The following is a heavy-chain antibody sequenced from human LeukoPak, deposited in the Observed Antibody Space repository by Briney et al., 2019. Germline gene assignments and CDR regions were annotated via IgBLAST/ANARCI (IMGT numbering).Heavy chain of an antibody. V-gene: IGHV4-39*01. J-gene: IGHJ4*02. CDR2: IYYSGRT. CDR3: ARRQPAYYFDY. CDR1: GDSISSSSNY. D-gene: IGHD2-2*01. Sequence: PSETLPLTCTVSGDSISSSSNYWGWIRQPPGKGLEWVGDIYYSGRTCYNPSLKSQVTISVDTSKNQFSLKLSSVTAADTAVYYCARRQPAYYFDYWGQGTLVTVSS.